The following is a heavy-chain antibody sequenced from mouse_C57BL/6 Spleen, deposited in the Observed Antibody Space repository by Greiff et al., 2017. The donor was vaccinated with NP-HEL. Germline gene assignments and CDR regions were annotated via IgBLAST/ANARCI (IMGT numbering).Heavy chain of an antibody. D-gene: IGHD4-1*01. CDR3: ARDWDEDY. CDR2: IYPGDGDT. V-gene: IGHV1-82*01. Sequence: VQVVESGPELVKPGASVKISCKASGYAFSSSWMNWVKQRPGKGLEWIGRIYPGDGDTNYNGKFKGKATLTADKSSSTAYMQLSSLTSEDSAVYFCARDWDEDYWGQGTTLTVSS. CDR1: GYAFSSSW. J-gene: IGHJ2*01.